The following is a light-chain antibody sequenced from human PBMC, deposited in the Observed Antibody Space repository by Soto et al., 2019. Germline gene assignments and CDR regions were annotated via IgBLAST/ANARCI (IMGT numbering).Light chain of an antibody. CDR2: DAS. V-gene: IGKV1-5*01. CDR1: QSISSW. J-gene: IGKJ2*01. Sequence: DIQMTQSPSTLSASVGDRVTITCRASQSISSWLAWYQQKPGKAPKLLIFDASSLESGVPSRFSGSGSGTEFTLTISSLQPDDFATYCCQQYNSHPYTFGQGTKLEIK. CDR3: QQYNSHPYT.